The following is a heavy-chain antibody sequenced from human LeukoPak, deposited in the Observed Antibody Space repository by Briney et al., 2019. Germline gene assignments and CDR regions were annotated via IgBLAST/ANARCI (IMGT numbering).Heavy chain of an antibody. CDR2: IDSGGITI. J-gene: IGHJ4*02. Sequence: GGSLRLSCEGSGFPFSSYEMNWLPQAPGKGLEWVSHIDSGGITIYYADSVNGRFTISRDNAKDSIYLQMDSLRVEDTAIYYCARDPESSAFDLWGQGALVSVSS. CDR3: ARDPESSAFDL. D-gene: IGHD5/OR15-5a*01. CDR1: GFPFSSYE. V-gene: IGHV3-48*03.